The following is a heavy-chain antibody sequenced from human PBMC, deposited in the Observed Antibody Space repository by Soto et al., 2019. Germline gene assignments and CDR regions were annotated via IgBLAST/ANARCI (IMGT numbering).Heavy chain of an antibody. CDR2: ISYDGSNK. J-gene: IGHJ3*01. V-gene: IGHV3-30*18. CDR1: GFSFSDSG. D-gene: IGHD2-15*01. Sequence: QVHLVESGGGVVQPGRSLRLSCVASGFSFSDSGMHWVRQAPGKGLEWVAAISYDGSNKYYADSVNDRFTISRDNSKNTLSLKMNSLRAEDKAVYYCAKSVRYCLGSSCSAEAFDVWGQGTLVSVSS. CDR3: AKSVRYCLGSSCSAEAFDV.